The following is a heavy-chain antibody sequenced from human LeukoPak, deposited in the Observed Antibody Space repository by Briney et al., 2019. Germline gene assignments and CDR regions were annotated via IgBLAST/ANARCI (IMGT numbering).Heavy chain of an antibody. J-gene: IGHJ4*02. V-gene: IGHV3-7*01. D-gene: IGHD5-18*01. CDR3: ARDVGYFRFDY. Sequence: GGSLRLSCAASGFTFSTYWMTWVRQAPGKGLEWVANIKEDGSDKYYVDSVKGRFTISRDNAKNSLYLQMNNLRAEDTAVYYCARDVGYFRFDYWGQGTLVTVSS. CDR1: GFTFSTYW. CDR2: IKEDGSDK.